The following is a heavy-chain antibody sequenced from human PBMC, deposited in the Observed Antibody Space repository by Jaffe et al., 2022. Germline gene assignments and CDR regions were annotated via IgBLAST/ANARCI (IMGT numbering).Heavy chain of an antibody. V-gene: IGHV3-48*03. J-gene: IGHJ5*02. CDR2: ISSSGSTI. D-gene: IGHD1-26*01. CDR3: ARDRSGGARNWFDP. CDR1: GFTFSSYE. Sequence: EVQLVESGGGLVQPGGSLRLSCAASGFTFSSYEMNWVRQAPGKGLEWVSYISSSGSTIYYADSVKGRFTISRDNAKNSLYLQMNSLRAEDTAVYYCARDRSGGARNWFDPWGQGTLVTVSS.